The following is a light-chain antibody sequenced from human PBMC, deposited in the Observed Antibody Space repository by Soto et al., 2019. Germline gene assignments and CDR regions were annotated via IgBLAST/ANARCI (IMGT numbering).Light chain of an antibody. V-gene: IGLV2-11*01. J-gene: IGLJ2*01. Sequence: QSVLTQPRSLSGSPGQSVTISCTGTSSDVGDYNYVSWYQQHPGKAPKFIIYEVSKRPSGVPDRFSGSKSGNTASLTTSGRQAEDEADYYCCSSAGTYTVVFGGGTKLAVL. CDR3: CSSAGTYTVV. CDR1: SSDVGDYNY. CDR2: EVS.